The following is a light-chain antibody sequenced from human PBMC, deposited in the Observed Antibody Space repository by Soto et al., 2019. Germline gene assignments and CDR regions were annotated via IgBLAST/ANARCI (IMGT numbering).Light chain of an antibody. CDR3: QQFNDYPLT. Sequence: DIQLTQSPSFLSASVGDRVTITCRASQAISSYLAWYQQKPWKPPKLLIYGASTLQSDVPSRFRGSGSGKEFTLTVSSLQAEDSATYYCQQFNDYPLTFGGGTKVEIK. V-gene: IGKV1-9*01. CDR2: GAS. CDR1: QAISSY. J-gene: IGKJ4*01.